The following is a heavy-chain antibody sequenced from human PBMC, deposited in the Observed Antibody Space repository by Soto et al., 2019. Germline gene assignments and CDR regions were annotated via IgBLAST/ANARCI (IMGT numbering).Heavy chain of an antibody. CDR1: GYTFSDYY. CDR2: INPNSGST. Sequence: ASVQVSWKASGYTFSDYYIHWIRQAPGPGLEWMGWINPNSGSTHFAKKFQGRVTMTSDPSISTGYMELSSLRSDDTALYFCGRGRAPGPSGGLWGQGTRVTVSS. CDR3: GRGRAPGPSGGL. V-gene: IGHV1-2*02. D-gene: IGHD6-19*01. J-gene: IGHJ4*02.